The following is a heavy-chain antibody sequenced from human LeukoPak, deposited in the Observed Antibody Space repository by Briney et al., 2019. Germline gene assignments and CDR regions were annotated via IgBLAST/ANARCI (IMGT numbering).Heavy chain of an antibody. Sequence: SVKVSCKASGYTFTSYYLHWVRQAPGQGLEWMGVINTSGGSTTYAQKFQGRVTMTRDTSTTTVYMELSSLRSEDTAVYYCARDGTYSDYDYYFDYWGQGTLVTVSS. J-gene: IGHJ4*02. D-gene: IGHD5-12*01. CDR3: ARDGTYSDYDYYFDY. V-gene: IGHV1-46*01. CDR2: INTSGGST. CDR1: GYTFTSYY.